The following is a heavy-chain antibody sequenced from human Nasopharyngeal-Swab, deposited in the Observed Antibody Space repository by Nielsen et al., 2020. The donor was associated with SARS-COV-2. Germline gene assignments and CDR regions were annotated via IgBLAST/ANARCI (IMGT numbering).Heavy chain of an antibody. J-gene: IGHJ6*02. D-gene: IGHD6-19*01. CDR1: GFTFSSYW. Sequence: GGSLRLSCAASGFTFSSYWMNWVRQAPGKGLEWVSSISSSSSYIYYADSVKGRFTISRDNAKNSLYLQMNSLRAEDTAVYYCARITVAGDYYYGMDVWGQGTTVTVSS. V-gene: IGHV3-21*01. CDR3: ARITVAGDYYYGMDV. CDR2: ISSSSSYI.